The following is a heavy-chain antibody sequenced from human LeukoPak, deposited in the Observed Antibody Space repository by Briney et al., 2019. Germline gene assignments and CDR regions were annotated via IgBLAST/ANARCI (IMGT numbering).Heavy chain of an antibody. CDR2: IYYSGST. Sequence: PSETLSLTCTVSGGSISSSSYYWGWMRQPPGKGLEWIGNIYYSGSTYYNPSLKSRVTISVDMSKNQFSLKLSSVTAADTAVYYCARDGMSIAAAGDAFDIWGQGTMVTVSS. CDR1: GGSISSSSYY. V-gene: IGHV4-39*07. J-gene: IGHJ3*02. CDR3: ARDGMSIAAAGDAFDI. D-gene: IGHD6-13*01.